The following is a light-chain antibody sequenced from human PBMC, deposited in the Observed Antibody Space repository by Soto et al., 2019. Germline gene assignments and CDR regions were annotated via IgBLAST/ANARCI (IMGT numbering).Light chain of an antibody. J-gene: IGLJ3*02. CDR2: EVR. V-gene: IGLV2-14*01. CDR3: SSYTISSTWV. Sequence: QSALTQPASVSGSPGQSITISCTGTSSDVGAYNYVSWYQQHPGKAPKLLIYEVRNRPSGVSDRFSGSRSGNTASLTISGLQAEDESDYYCSSYTISSTWVFGGGTQLTVL. CDR1: SSDVGAYNY.